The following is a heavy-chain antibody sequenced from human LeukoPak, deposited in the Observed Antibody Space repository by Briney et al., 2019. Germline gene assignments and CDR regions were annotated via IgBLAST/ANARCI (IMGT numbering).Heavy chain of an antibody. V-gene: IGHV1-2*06. CDR3: ARDTYYYGSSGYGVSYCMDV. CDR2: INPNSGGT. D-gene: IGHD3-22*01. J-gene: IGHJ6*03. CDR1: GYTFTGYY. Sequence: ASVKVSCKASGYTFTGYYMHWVRQAPGQGLEWMGRINPNSGGTNYAQKFQGRVTMTRDTSISTAYMELSRLRSDDTTVYYCARDTYYYGSSGYGVSYCMDVWGKGTPVTVSS.